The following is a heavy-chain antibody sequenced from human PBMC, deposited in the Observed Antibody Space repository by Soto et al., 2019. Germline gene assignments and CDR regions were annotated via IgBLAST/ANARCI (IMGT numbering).Heavy chain of an antibody. CDR3: ARGRYSSSWSWFDP. J-gene: IGHJ5*02. D-gene: IGHD6-13*01. CDR1: GGSFSGYY. CDR2: NNHSGST. Sequence: QVQLQQWGAGLLKPSETLSLTCAVYGGSFSGYYWSWIRQPPGKGLEWIGENNHSGSTNYNPSLKSRVTISVDTSKNQFSLKLSSVTAADTAVYYCARGRYSSSWSWFDPWGQGTLVTVSS. V-gene: IGHV4-34*01.